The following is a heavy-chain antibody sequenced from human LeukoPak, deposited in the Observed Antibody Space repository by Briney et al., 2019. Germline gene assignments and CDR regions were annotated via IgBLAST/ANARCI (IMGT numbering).Heavy chain of an antibody. V-gene: IGHV3-7*01. D-gene: IGHD5-18*01. Sequence: GGSLRLSCAASGFTFSSYWMSWVRQAPGKGLEWVANIKQDGSEKYYVDSVKGRFTISRDNAKNSLYLQMNSLRAEDTAVYYCARDRVQLWLHGAFDIRGQGTMVTVSS. CDR3: ARDRVQLWLHGAFDI. CDR2: IKQDGSEK. J-gene: IGHJ3*02. CDR1: GFTFSSYW.